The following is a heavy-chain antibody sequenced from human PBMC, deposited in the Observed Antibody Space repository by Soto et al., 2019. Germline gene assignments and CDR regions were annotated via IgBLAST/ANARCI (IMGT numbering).Heavy chain of an antibody. CDR2: ISNDGGVT. V-gene: IGHV3-23*01. D-gene: IGHD3-10*01. CDR1: GFTFRTYA. CDR3: AKIDYGSRNSKY. J-gene: IGHJ4*02. Sequence: EVQLLESGGDLVQPGGSLRLSCAASGFTFRTYAMTWVRQAPGKGLDWVSSISNDGGVTYYADSVRGRFTMSRDNSKNTLYLQMNSLGTDDTAIYYCAKIDYGSRNSKYWGQGTLVTVSS.